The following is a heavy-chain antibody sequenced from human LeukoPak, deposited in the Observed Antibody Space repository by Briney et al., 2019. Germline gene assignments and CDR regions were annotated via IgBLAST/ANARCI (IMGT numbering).Heavy chain of an antibody. V-gene: IGHV3-23*01. Sequence: PGGSLRLSCAASGFTFSSYGMSWVRQAPGKGLEWVSAISGSGGSTYYADSVKGRFTISRDNSKNTLYLQVNSLRAEDTAVYYCARDSTTMVRGVIDNWGQGTLVIVSS. J-gene: IGHJ4*02. CDR2: ISGSGGST. D-gene: IGHD3-10*01. CDR3: ARDSTTMVRGVIDN. CDR1: GFTFSSYG.